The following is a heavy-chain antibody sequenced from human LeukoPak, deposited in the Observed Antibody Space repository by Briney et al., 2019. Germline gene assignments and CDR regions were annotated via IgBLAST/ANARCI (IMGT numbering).Heavy chain of an antibody. CDR3: ARGPFHIVVVPAHGMDV. CDR2: VNPNSGNT. V-gene: IGHV1-8*01. CDR1: GYTFTSYD. D-gene: IGHD2-2*01. J-gene: IGHJ6*02. Sequence: ASVKVSCKASGYTFTSYDINWVRQATGQGLEWMGWVNPNSGNTGYAQKFQGRVTMTRNTSISTAYMELSSLRSEDTAVYYCARGPFHIVVVPAHGMDVWGQGTTVTVSS.